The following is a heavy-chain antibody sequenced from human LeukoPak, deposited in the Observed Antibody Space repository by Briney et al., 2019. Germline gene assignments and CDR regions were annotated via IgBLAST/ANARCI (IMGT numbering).Heavy chain of an antibody. CDR1: GGSISSSSYY. CDR3: ARHSIVGAQRDNYYYYMDV. Sequence: SETLSLTCTVPGGSISSSSYYWGWIRQPPGKGLEWIGSIYYSGSTYYNPSLKSRVTISVDTSKNQFSLKLSSVTAADTAVYYCARHSIVGAQRDNYYYYMDVWGKGTTVTISS. D-gene: IGHD1-26*01. V-gene: IGHV4-39*01. J-gene: IGHJ6*03. CDR2: IYYSGST.